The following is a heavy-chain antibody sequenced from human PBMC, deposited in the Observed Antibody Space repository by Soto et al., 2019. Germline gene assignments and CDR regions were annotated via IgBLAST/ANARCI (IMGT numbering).Heavy chain of an antibody. V-gene: IGHV4-34*01. D-gene: IGHD1-1*01. CDR3: VSVERRTATTVVDAFVI. CDR1: GGSISSSTNYY. Sequence: QVQLQQWGAGLLKPSETLSLTCAVYGGSISSSTNYYWSWIRQPPGKGLEWIGEMSHSGGTHFNPSLRSRVTISVDTSKNQFSLKMTTVTAADTALYYCVSVERRTATTVVDAFVIWGPGTMVTGSS. J-gene: IGHJ3*02. CDR2: MSHSGGT.